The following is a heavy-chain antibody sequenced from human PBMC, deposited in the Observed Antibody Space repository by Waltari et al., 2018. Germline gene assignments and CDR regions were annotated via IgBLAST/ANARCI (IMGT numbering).Heavy chain of an antibody. CDR3: AEGWGNYYGSGNWFDP. D-gene: IGHD3-10*01. CDR2: ENRDRCNT. J-gene: IGHJ5*02. CDR1: GYTFTSHD. V-gene: IGHV1-8*03. Sequence: QVQLVQSGAEVKTPGASVTVSCKASGYTFTSHDINWVRQATGQGLEWWGWENRDRCNTGYAQKFQGGVNITRNTSIDTAYMELSSLRSEDTAVYYCAEGWGNYYGSGNWFDPWGQGTLVTVSS.